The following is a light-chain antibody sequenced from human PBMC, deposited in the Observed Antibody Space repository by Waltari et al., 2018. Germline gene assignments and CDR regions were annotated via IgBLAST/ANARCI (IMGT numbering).Light chain of an antibody. J-gene: IGLJ3*02. CDR1: SSDVGGYKY. Sequence: QSALTQPASVSGSPGQSITLSCTGTSSDVGGYKYFSWYQQQPGKTPKLMIYDVSKRPSGVSNRFSGSKSGNTASLTISGLQAEDEADYYCTSYTSSPSWVFGGGTKLTVL. CDR3: TSYTSSPSWV. V-gene: IGLV2-14*01. CDR2: DVS.